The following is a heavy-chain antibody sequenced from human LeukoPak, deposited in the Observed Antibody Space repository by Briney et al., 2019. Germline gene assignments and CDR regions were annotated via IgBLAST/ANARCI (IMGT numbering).Heavy chain of an antibody. D-gene: IGHD5-12*01. CDR2: LTTNSYYI. CDR1: GFTFSNYG. V-gene: IGHV3-21*01. CDR3: TRDLVATQSVDAFDI. Sequence: GGSLRLSCAASGFTFSNYGMNWVRQAPGKGLEWVSSLTTNSYYIYYADSVKGRFTIARDNAKKSVYLQMNSLRAEDTAVYYCTRDLVATQSVDAFDIWGQGTMVTVSS. J-gene: IGHJ3*02.